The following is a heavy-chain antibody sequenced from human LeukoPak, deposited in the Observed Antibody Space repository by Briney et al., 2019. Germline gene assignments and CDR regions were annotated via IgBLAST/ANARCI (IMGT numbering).Heavy chain of an antibody. J-gene: IGHJ4*02. CDR1: GFTFSSYG. V-gene: IGHV3-33*01. CDR3: ARDGRYSYGTGTFDY. CDR2: IWYDGSNK. Sequence: GGSLRLSCAASGFTFSSYGMHWVRQAPGKGLEWVAVIWYDGSNKYYADPVKGRFTISRDNSKNTLYLQMNSLRAEDTAVYYCARDGRYSYGTGTFDYWGQGTLVTVSS. D-gene: IGHD5-18*01.